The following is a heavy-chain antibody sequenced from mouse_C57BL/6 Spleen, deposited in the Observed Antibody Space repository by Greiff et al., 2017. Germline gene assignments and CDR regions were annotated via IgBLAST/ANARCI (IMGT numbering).Heavy chain of an antibody. CDR1: GYAFSSSW. Sequence: QVQLKQSGPELVKPGASVKISCKASGYAFSSSWMNWVKQRPGKGLEWIGRIYPGDGDTNYNGKFKGKATLTADKSSSTAYMQLSSLTSEDSAVYFCARLVTTRTDYWGQGTSVTVSS. CDR2: IYPGDGDT. V-gene: IGHV1-82*01. D-gene: IGHD2-2*01. J-gene: IGHJ4*01. CDR3: ARLVTTRTDY.